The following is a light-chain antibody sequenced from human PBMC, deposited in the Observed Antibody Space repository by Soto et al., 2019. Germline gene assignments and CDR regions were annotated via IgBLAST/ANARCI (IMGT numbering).Light chain of an antibody. V-gene: IGKV3-11*01. CDR1: QSIGLA. CDR3: QQSYITLYI. J-gene: IGKJ2*01. Sequence: EIVLTQSPATLSLSPGERATLSCRASQSIGLAIAWYQHKPGQAPRLLIFDASQRATGIPARFRGSGSGTDFTLTISSLQPEDFATYYCQQSYITLYIFGQGTSLEIK. CDR2: DAS.